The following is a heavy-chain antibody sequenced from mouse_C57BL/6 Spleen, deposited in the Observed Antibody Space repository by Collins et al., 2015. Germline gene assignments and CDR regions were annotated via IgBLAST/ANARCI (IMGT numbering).Heavy chain of an antibody. J-gene: IGHJ2*01. V-gene: IGHV1-19*01. CDR3: ARSPYGPDY. D-gene: IGHD1-1*02. CDR1: GYTFTDYY. Sequence: EVQLQQSGPVLVKPGASVKMSCKASGYTFTDYYMNWVKQSHGKSLEWIGAINPYNGGTSYNQKFKGKATLTVDKSSSTAYMELNSLTSEDSAVYYCARSPYGPDYWGQGTTLTVSS. CDR2: INPYNGGT.